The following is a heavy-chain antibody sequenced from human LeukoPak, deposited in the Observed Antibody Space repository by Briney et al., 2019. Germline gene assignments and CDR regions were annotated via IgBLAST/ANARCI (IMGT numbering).Heavy chain of an antibody. V-gene: IGHV4-59*01. J-gene: IGHJ3*02. CDR2: IYYSGSA. CDR3: ARDTRWNAFDI. Sequence: SETLSLTCAVYGGSFSGYYWSWIRQPPEKGLEWIGYIYYSGSAHYNPSLRSRVTISVDTSKKQFSLKLGSVTAADTATYYCARDTRWNAFDIWGQGTMVTVSS. D-gene: IGHD4-23*01. CDR1: GGSFSGYY.